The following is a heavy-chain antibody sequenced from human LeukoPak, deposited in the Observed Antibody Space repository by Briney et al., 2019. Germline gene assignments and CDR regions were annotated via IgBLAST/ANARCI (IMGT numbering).Heavy chain of an antibody. CDR3: AKEHTMIVVVNWFDP. CDR2: ISGSGGST. J-gene: IGHJ5*02. Sequence: GGSLRLSCAASGFTFSSYAMSWVRQAPGKGLESVSAISGSGGSTYYADSVKGRFTISRDNSKNTLYLQMNSLRAEDTAVYYCAKEHTMIVVVNWFDPWGQGTLVTVSS. V-gene: IGHV3-23*01. D-gene: IGHD3-22*01. CDR1: GFTFSSYA.